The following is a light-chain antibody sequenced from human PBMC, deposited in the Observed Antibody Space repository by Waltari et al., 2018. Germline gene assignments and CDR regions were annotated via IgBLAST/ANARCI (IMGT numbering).Light chain of an antibody. V-gene: IGLV1-44*01. Sequence: QSVLTQPPSTSGTPGQRVTISCSGTSSNIGSNAVNCYQQLPGTAPRLLIYSNNKRPSGVPDRFSGSKSGTSASLAISGLRSQDEADYYCAAWDDSLDGSWVFGGGTRLTVL. CDR2: SNN. CDR3: AAWDDSLDGSWV. CDR1: SSNIGSNA. J-gene: IGLJ3*02.